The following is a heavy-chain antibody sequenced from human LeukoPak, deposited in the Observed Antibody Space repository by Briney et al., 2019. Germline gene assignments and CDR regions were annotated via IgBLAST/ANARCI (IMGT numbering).Heavy chain of an antibody. CDR2: IYPGDSDT. D-gene: IGHD3-3*01. V-gene: IGHV5-51*01. CDR3: AGQNDFRIDY. J-gene: IGHJ4*02. Sequence: GESLKISCKGSGYTFSSYWIGWVRQMPGKGLEWMGIIYPGDSDTRYSPSLQGQVTISVDTSIGTAYLQWSSLKASDTALYYCAGQNDFRIDYWGQGTLVTDSS. CDR1: GYTFSSYW.